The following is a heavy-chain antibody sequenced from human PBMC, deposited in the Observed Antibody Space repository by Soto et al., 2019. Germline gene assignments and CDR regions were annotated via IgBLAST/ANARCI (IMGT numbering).Heavy chain of an antibody. V-gene: IGHV1-8*01. CDR3: ARMATSGTLNWFDP. CDR2: MDPNSGST. CDR1: GYTFTTYD. Sequence: QAQLVQSGAEVRKPGASVKVSCKASGYTFTTYDINWVRQAPGQGLEWLGWMDPNSGSTGYAQNFQGRITMTRNISTSTAYMELSSLTSDDTAIYYCARMATSGTLNWFDPWGQGTLVTVSS. J-gene: IGHJ5*02.